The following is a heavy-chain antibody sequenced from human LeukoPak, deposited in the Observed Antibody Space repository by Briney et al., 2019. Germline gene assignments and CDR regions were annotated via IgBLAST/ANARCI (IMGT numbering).Heavy chain of an antibody. J-gene: IGHJ6*02. Sequence: AGGSLRLSCVASEFTLSTYWMSWVRQAPGKGLEWVANIKQDGSKKYYVDSVKGRFTISRDNAKNSLYLQMNSLEAEDTAVYYCARDLDHYGMDVWGQGTTVTVSS. CDR2: IKQDGSKK. CDR3: ARDLDHYGMDV. CDR1: EFTLSTYW. V-gene: IGHV3-7*03.